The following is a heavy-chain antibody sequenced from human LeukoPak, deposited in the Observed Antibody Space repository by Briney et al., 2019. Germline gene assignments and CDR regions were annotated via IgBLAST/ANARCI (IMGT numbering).Heavy chain of an antibody. J-gene: IGHJ6*02. CDR3: ARDQQQWLTPYYYYYYGMDV. V-gene: IGHV3-11*01. D-gene: IGHD6-19*01. CDR1: GFPFSDYY. Sequence: GGSLRLSCAASGFPFSDYYMSWIRQAPGKGLEWVSYISSSGDTIYYADSVKGRFTISRDNAKNSVHLQMNSLRAEDTAVYYCARDQQQWLTPYYYYYYGMDVWGQGTTVTVSS. CDR2: ISSSGDTI.